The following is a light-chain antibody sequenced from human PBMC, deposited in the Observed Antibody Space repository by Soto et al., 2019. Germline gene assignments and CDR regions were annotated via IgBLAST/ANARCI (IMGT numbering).Light chain of an antibody. CDR1: QSVSSN. V-gene: IGKV3-15*01. Sequence: EIVMTQSPATLSVSPGERATLSCRASQSVSSNLAWYQRKPGQAPRLLIYGASTRATGIPARFSGSRSGTEFTLTISSLQSEDFAVYYCQQYNNWPVSFGQGTKLEIK. CDR3: QQYNNWPVS. J-gene: IGKJ2*03. CDR2: GAS.